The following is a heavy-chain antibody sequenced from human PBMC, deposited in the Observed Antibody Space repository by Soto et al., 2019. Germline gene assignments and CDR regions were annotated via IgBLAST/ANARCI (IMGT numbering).Heavy chain of an antibody. D-gene: IGHD3-22*01. V-gene: IGHV4-31*03. J-gene: IGHJ4*01. CDR3: ARFYHDSSGPAGGY. CDR2: FYYSGRT. Sequence: VQLQESGPGLVKPSQTLSLTCTVSGGSISSGAYYWTWIRQHPGRGLEWIGYFYYSGRTFSNPSLQSRVTISIDTSKNHFSLKLSSVTAADTAMYYCARFYHDSSGPAGGYWGQGTLVTVSS. CDR1: GGSISSGAYY.